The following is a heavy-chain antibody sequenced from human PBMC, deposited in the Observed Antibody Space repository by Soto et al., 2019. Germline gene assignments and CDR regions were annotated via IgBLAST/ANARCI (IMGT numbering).Heavy chain of an antibody. CDR1: GYTFNTYG. CDR3: ARDPHEFWTSYWFDP. D-gene: IGHD3-3*01. CDR2: ISAYDGKT. Sequence: QVQLLQSGAEVKEPGASVKVSCKTSGYTFNTYGINWVRQAPGQGLELMGWISAYDGKTTYAEKFQGRVTMTTDTSTSTAYMELRSLGSDDTASYYCARDPHEFWTSYWFDPWGQGTPVTVSS. J-gene: IGHJ5*02. V-gene: IGHV1-18*01.